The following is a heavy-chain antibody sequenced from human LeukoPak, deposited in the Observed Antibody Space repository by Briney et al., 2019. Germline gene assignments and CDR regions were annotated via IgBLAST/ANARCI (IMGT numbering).Heavy chain of an antibody. CDR2: IYYSGST. Sequence: SETLSLTCTVSGGSISSYYWSWIRQPPGKGLEWIGYIYYSGSTNYNPSLKSRVTISVDTSKNQFSLKLSSVTAADTAVYYCARARASKVVPEAVLDAFDIWGQGTMVTVSS. V-gene: IGHV4-59*01. J-gene: IGHJ3*02. CDR3: ARARASKVVPEAVLDAFDI. CDR1: GGSISSYY. D-gene: IGHD2-2*01.